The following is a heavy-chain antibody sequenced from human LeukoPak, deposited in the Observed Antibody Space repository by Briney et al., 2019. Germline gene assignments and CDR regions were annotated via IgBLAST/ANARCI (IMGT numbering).Heavy chain of an antibody. CDR2: MNPNSGNT. V-gene: IGHV1-8*03. CDR3: ARAEQQQLSGYFQH. J-gene: IGHJ1*01. Sequence: GASVKVSCKASGYTFTSYDINWVRRATGQGLEWMGWMNPNSGNTGYAQKFQGRVTITRNTSISTAYMELSSLRSEDTAVYYCARAEQQQLSGYFQHWGQGTLVTVSS. CDR1: GYTFTSYD. D-gene: IGHD6-13*01.